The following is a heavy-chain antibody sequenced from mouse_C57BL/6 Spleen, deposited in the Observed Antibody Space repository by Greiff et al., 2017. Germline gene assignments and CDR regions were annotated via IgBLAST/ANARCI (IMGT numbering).Heavy chain of an antibody. CDR1: GYTFTDYY. J-gene: IGHJ2*01. D-gene: IGHD2-5*01. CDR2: INPNNGGT. CDR3: ARRIVTTWSWDVGGVYFDY. Sequence: EVQLQQSGPELVKPGASVKISCKASGYTFTDYYMNWVKQSHGKSLEWIGDINPNNGGTSYNQKFKGKATLTVDKSSSTAYMELRSLTSEDSAVYYCARRIVTTWSWDVGGVYFDYWGQGTTLTVSS. V-gene: IGHV1-26*01.